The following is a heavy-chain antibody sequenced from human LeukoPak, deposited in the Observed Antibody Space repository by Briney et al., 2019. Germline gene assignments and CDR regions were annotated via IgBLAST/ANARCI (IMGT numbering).Heavy chain of an antibody. CDR2: ISDSSNYI. CDR3: ANHLACGSTSCPSFDY. J-gene: IGHJ4*02. D-gene: IGHD2-2*01. CDR1: GFTFSTYS. Sequence: GGSLRLSCAASGFTFSTYSIHWVRQAPGKGLEWVSSISDSSNYIYYADSLKGRFTISRDNAKNSVYLQMNSLRAEDTAVYYCANHLACGSTSCPSFDYWGQGTLVTVSS. V-gene: IGHV3-21*01.